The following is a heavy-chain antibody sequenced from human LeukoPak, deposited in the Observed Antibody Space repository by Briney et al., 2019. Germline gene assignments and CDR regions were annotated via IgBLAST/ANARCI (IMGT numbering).Heavy chain of an antibody. CDR2: ISYDGSNK. D-gene: IGHD4-23*01. J-gene: IGHJ4*02. Sequence: GSLRLSCAASGFTFSNYAMHWVRQAPGKGLEWVAVISYDGSNKYSADSVKGRFTIPRDNSKNTLYMQMNSLRAEDTAVYYCARGARKGDDYGGFFDYWGQGTLVTVSS. CDR1: GFTFSNYA. CDR3: ARGARKGDDYGGFFDY. V-gene: IGHV3-30*04.